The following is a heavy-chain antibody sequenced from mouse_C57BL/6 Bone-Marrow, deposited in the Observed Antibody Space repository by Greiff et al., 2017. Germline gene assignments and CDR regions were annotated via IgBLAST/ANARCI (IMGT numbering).Heavy chain of an antibody. CDR3: ARFYDDAMDY. J-gene: IGHJ4*01. CDR2: INPNNGGT. Sequence: EVKLVESGPELVKPGASVKIPCKASGYTFTDYNMDWVKQSHGKSLEWIGDINPNNGGTIYNQKFKGKATLTVDKSSSTAYMELRSLTSEDTAVYYCARFYDDAMDYWGQGTSVTVSS. CDR1: GYTFTDYN. V-gene: IGHV1-18*01. D-gene: IGHD2-12*01.